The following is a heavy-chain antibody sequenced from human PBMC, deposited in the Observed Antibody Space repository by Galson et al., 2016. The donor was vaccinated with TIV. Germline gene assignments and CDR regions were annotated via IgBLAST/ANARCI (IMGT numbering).Heavy chain of an antibody. Sequence: PALVKHTQTLTLTCTFSGFSLRRSRMCVTWMRQPPGKALEWLARIDGDDDTYYNNFLATRLFITKDTSRNQVVLTLTNLDPADTATYYCARASSDYFYNYGMDVWGQGTTVTVS. CDR2: IDGDDDT. CDR1: GFSLRRSRMC. D-gene: IGHD6-19*01. V-gene: IGHV2-70*11. CDR3: ARASSDYFYNYGMDV. J-gene: IGHJ6*02.